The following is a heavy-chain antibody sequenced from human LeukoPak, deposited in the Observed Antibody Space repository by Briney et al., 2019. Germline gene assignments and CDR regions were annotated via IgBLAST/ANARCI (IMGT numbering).Heavy chain of an antibody. V-gene: IGHV4-30-4*08. CDR2: IYYSGRT. CDR3: AREALVVVIAEGGWFDP. CDR1: GGSISSGDYY. Sequence: PSQXVSLTCTVSGGSISSGDYYWRWLGQAPGTGGEWVGYIYYSGRTYYKPSLKRRVTISVETSNIQFSLNLRSVTAADTAVYYCAREALVVVIAEGGWFDPWGQGTLVTVSS. J-gene: IGHJ5*02. D-gene: IGHD2-21*01.